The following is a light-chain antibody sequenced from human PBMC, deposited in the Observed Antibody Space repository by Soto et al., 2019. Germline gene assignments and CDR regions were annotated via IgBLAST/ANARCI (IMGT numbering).Light chain of an antibody. CDR1: RDVGSD. J-gene: IGKJ1*01. V-gene: IGKV1-6*01. CDR2: AAS. Sequence: TQMTQYQLSLSASLGEKVIITCRASRDVGSDVSWYQQKPGQAPKLVIYAASNLYTGVPSRFSGRRSGTEFTLTISSLQPEDFASYYCLQDYGDSWTFGQGTKVDIK. CDR3: LQDYGDSWT.